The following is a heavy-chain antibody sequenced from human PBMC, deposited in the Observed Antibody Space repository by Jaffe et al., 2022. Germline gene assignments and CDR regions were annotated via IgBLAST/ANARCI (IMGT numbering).Heavy chain of an antibody. Sequence: EVQLVESGGGSVQPGGSLRLSCEVSGFIFSTYWMHWVRQAPGKGLVWVSGINPDGSIISHADSVKDRFTVSRDNAKNTLYLQMNSLRAEDTAVYYCARDLRGSGYDHYFDYWGQGTLVTVSS. J-gene: IGHJ4*02. CDR1: GFIFSTYW. CDR3: ARDLRGSGYDHYFDY. CDR2: INPDGSII. V-gene: IGHV3-74*01. D-gene: IGHD3-3*01.